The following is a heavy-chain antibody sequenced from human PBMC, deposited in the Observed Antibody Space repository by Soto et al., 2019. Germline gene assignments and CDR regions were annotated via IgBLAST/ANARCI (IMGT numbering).Heavy chain of an antibody. CDR1: GSTFSSYW. Sequence: GGSLRLSCAASGSTFSSYWMSWVRQAPGKGLEWVANIKQDGSEKYYVDSVKGRFTISRDNAKNSLYLQMNSLRAEDTAVYYCARDNYYYMDVWGKGTTVTVSS. CDR3: ARDNYYYMDV. CDR2: IKQDGSEK. V-gene: IGHV3-7*01. J-gene: IGHJ6*03.